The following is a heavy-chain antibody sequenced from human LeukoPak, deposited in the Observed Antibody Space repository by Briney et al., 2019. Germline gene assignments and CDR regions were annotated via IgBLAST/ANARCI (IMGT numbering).Heavy chain of an antibody. CDR3: AGRVAVAQQGSKYYGMDV. D-gene: IGHD6-19*01. J-gene: IGHJ6*02. CDR2: IYPGDSDT. V-gene: IGHV5-51*01. CDR1: GYIFSNYW. Sequence: GESLKISCKGSGYIFSNYWIAWVRQMPGRGLEWMGIIYPGDSDTRYSPSFQGQVTISADKSTNTAYLQWSSLKASDTAMYYCAGRVAVAQQGSKYYGMDVWGQGSTVTVSS.